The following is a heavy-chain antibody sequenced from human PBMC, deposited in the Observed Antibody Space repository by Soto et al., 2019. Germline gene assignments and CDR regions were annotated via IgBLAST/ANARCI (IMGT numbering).Heavy chain of an antibody. Sequence: SVKVSCKASGGTFSSYTISWVRQAPGQGLEWMGRIIPILGIANYAQKFQGRVTITADKSTSTAYMELSSLRSEDTAVYYCTFPSANYYGSGPIDYWGQGTLVTVSS. CDR1: GGTFSSYT. CDR3: TFPSANYYGSGPIDY. D-gene: IGHD3-10*01. CDR2: IIPILGIA. V-gene: IGHV1-69*02. J-gene: IGHJ4*02.